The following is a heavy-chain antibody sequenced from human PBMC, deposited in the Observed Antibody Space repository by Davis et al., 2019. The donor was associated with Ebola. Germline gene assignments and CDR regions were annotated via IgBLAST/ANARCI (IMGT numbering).Heavy chain of an antibody. J-gene: IGHJ4*02. CDR1: GFTFSSYW. Sequence: GESLKISCVASGFTFSSYWMHWVRQAPGKGLVWVSRINSDGSFTSYADSVKGRFTTSRDNAKNTLYLQMNSLRAEDTAVYYCARDYYTSGTHWGQGTLVTVSS. CDR3: ARDYYTSGTH. D-gene: IGHD3-10*01. V-gene: IGHV3-74*01. CDR2: INSDGSFT.